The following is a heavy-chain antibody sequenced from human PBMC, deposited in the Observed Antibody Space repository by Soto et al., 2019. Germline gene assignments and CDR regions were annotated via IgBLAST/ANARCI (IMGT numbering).Heavy chain of an antibody. J-gene: IGHJ5*02. V-gene: IGHV1-69*13. CDR2: IIPIFGTA. CDR3: ARGALVLRYFDWSHGFDP. Sequence: SVKVCFKASGGPFSSYAISLVRQAPGQGLEWMGGIIPIFGTANYAQKFQGRVTITADESTSTAYMELSSLRSEDTAVYYCARGALVLRYFDWSHGFDPWGQGTMVTVSS. D-gene: IGHD3-9*01. CDR1: GGPFSSYA.